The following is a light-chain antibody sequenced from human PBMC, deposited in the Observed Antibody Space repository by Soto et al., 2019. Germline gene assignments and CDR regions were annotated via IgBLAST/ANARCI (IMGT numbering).Light chain of an antibody. CDR2: GAS. J-gene: IGKJ1*01. CDR1: QSVRSN. V-gene: IGKV3-15*01. Sequence: EIVMTQSPATLSVSPGERATLSCRASQSVRSNLAWYQQKPGQAPRLLLYGASTRATGIPARFSGGGSGTEFTLTISSLQSEDFAVYYCQQHNNWPWTFGQGTKVDIK. CDR3: QQHNNWPWT.